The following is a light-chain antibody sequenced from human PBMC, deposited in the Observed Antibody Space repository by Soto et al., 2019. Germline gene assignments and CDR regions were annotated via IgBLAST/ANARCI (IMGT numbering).Light chain of an antibody. V-gene: IGKV1-39*01. CDR3: QQSYGTPRTLT. CDR1: QSISSY. J-gene: IGKJ4*01. CDR2: AAS. Sequence: DIPMTQSPSSLSASVGDRVTITCRASQSISSYLNWYQQKPGKAPKLLIYAASSLQSGVPSRFSGSGSGTDFILTISSLQPEDFATYYCQQSYGTPRTLTFGGGTKVEIK.